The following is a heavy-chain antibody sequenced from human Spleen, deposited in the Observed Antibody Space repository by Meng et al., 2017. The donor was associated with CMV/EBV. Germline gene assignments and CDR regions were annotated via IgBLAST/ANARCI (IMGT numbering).Heavy chain of an antibody. CDR2: IHYSGTT. CDR1: GGSISSGGHY. Sequence: SETLSLTCTVSGGSISSGGHYWSWIRQHPGKGLEWFGYIHYSGTTHYNPSLKSRVTISVDTSKNQFSLKLSSVTAADTAVYYCATATISDFYYYYYGMDVWGQGTTVTVSS. J-gene: IGHJ6*02. CDR3: ATATISDFYYYYYGMDV. V-gene: IGHV4-31*03. D-gene: IGHD5-24*01.